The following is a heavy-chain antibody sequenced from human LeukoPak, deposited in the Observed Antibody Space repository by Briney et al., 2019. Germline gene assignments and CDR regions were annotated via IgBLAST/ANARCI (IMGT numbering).Heavy chain of an antibody. CDR3: ARGGITMVRGVIANGGNWFDP. J-gene: IGHJ5*02. CDR2: IIPIFGAA. Sequence: SVKVSCKASGGTFSSYAISWVRQAPGQGLEWMGRIIPIFGAANYAQKFQGRVTITTDESTSTAYMELSSLRSEDTAVYYCARGGITMVRGVIANGGNWFDPWGQGTLVTVSS. V-gene: IGHV1-69*05. CDR1: GGTFSSYA. D-gene: IGHD3-10*01.